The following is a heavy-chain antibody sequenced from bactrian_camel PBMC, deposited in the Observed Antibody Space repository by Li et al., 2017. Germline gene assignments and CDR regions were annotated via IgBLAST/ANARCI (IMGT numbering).Heavy chain of an antibody. V-gene: IGHV3S53*01. D-gene: IGHD3*01. CDR1: GYRYSSYC. CDR2: IDSDGRT. CDR3: AADVCYGSSWGFVYNY. Sequence: VQLVESGGGSVQAGESLRLSCVVSGYRYSSYCMGWFRQVPGNEREPLASIDSDGRTSVADSVKGRFTISQDNAKNTLTLQMNSLKPEDTGMYYCAADVCYGSSWGFVYNYFGQGTQVTVS. J-gene: IGHJ4*01.